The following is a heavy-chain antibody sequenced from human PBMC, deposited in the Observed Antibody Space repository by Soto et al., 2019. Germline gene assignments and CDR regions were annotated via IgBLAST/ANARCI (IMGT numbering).Heavy chain of an antibody. CDR2: IIPILGIA. J-gene: IGHJ4*02. CDR1: GGTFSSYT. V-gene: IGHV1-69*02. D-gene: IGHD2-15*01. CDR3: ARGAINCSGGSCYGY. Sequence: QVQLVQSGAEVKKPGSSVKVSCKASGGTFSSYTIIWVRQAPGQGLEWMGRIIPILGIANYAQKFQGRVTITADKSTSTAYMELSSLRSEDTAVYYCARGAINCSGGSCYGYWGQGTLVTVSS.